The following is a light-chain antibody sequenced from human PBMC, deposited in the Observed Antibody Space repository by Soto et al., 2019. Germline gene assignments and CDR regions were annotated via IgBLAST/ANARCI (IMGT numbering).Light chain of an antibody. CDR2: SAS. CDR1: QNINNN. J-gene: IGKJ1*01. Sequence: EIVMTQSPATLSVSPGEGATLSCRASQNINNNLAWYRQKPGQAPRLLIYSASTRATGVPGRFSGSGSGTDFTLTISSLQSEDFVLYYCQQYSLWPPTFGQGTKVE. CDR3: QQYSLWPPT. V-gene: IGKV3-15*01.